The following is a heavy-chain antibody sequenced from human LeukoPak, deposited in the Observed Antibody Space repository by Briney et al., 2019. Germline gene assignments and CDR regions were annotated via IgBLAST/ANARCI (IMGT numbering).Heavy chain of an antibody. CDR3: QSRFLEWLLDY. CDR1: GGSISSSSYY. J-gene: IGHJ4*02. CDR2: IYYSGST. V-gene: IGHV4-39*01. Sequence: SETLSLTCTVSGGSISSSSYYWGWIRQPPEKGLEWIGNIYYSGSTYYNPSLKSRVIISVDTSKNQFSLKLSSVTAADTAVYYCQSRFLEWLLDYWGQGTLVTVSS. D-gene: IGHD3-3*01.